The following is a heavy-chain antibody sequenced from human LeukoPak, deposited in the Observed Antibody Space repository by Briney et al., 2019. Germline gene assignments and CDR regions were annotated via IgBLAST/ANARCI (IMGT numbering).Heavy chain of an antibody. Sequence: ASVKVSCKASGYTFTSYYMHWVRQAPGQGLEWMGIINPSGGSTSYAQKFQGRVTMTRDMSTSTDYMELSSLRSEDTAVYYCASTYSSGSPHFDYWGQGTLVTVSS. D-gene: IGHD6-19*01. CDR1: GYTFTSYY. CDR3: ASTYSSGSPHFDY. J-gene: IGHJ4*02. CDR2: INPSGGST. V-gene: IGHV1-46*01.